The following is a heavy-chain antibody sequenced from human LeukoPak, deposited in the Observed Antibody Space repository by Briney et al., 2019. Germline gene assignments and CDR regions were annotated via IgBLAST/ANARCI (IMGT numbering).Heavy chain of an antibody. Sequence: GGSLRLSCAASGFTFSSYWMNWVRQAPGKGLEWVTVISYHARDQFYADSVKGRFTVSRDNSRNTLYLQMNSLRAEDSAVYYCAAQPCINGICYLDYWGQGTLITVSS. CDR3: AAQPCINGICYLDY. D-gene: IGHD2-8*01. CDR2: ISYHARDQ. J-gene: IGHJ4*02. V-gene: IGHV3-30*03. CDR1: GFTFSSYW.